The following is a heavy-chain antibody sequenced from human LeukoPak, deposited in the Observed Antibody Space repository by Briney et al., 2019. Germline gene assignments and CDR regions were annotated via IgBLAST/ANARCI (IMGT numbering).Heavy chain of an antibody. CDR1: GYTFTSYY. J-gene: IGHJ4*02. D-gene: IGHD4-11*01. Sequence: GASVKVSCKASGYTFTSYYMHWVRQAPGQGLEWMGIINPSGGSTSYAQKFQGRVTMTRDMSTSTVYMELSSLRSEDTAVYYCARDSLPPTVTTPRAFDYWGQGTLVTVSS. CDR3: ARDSLPPTVTTPRAFDY. CDR2: INPSGGST. V-gene: IGHV1-46*01.